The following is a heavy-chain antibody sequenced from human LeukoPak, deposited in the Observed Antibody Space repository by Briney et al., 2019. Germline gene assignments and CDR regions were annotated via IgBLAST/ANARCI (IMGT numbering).Heavy chain of an antibody. D-gene: IGHD3-3*01. CDR1: GYSISSGYY. V-gene: IGHV4-38-2*02. CDR2: LYT. Sequence: PSETLSLTCTVSGYSISSGYYWGWIRQPPGKGLEWIGSLYTYYNPSLKSRVTISVDTSKNQFSLKLSSVTAADTAVYYCAAGEIKYYDFWSGYGPKAFDIWGQGTMVTVSS. J-gene: IGHJ3*02. CDR3: AAGEIKYYDFWSGYGPKAFDI.